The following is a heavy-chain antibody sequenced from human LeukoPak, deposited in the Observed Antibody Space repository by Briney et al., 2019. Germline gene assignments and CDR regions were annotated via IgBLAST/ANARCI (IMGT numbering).Heavy chain of an antibody. D-gene: IGHD6-19*01. J-gene: IGHJ4*02. CDR3: AREFTVAGTSSDY. V-gene: IGHV3-21*01. Sequence: GGSLRLSCAASGFTFSSYSMNWVRQAPGKGLEWVSSVSSSSTYIYYADSVKGRFTISRDNAKNSLYLQMNSLRAEDTAVYYCAREFTVAGTSSDYWGQGILVTVSS. CDR2: VSSSSTYI. CDR1: GFTFSSYS.